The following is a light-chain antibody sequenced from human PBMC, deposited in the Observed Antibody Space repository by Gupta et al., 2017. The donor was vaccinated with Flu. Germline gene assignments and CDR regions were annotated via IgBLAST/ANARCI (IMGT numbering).Light chain of an antibody. J-gene: IGKJ1*01. Sequence: EIVMTQSPATLSVSPGERATLSCRASQSVSSNLAWYQQKPGQAPRLLIYGASTRATGIPARFSGSGSGTEFTLTISSLQSEDFAVYYCQQYNNSTWTSGQGTKVEIK. CDR2: GAS. CDR1: QSVSSN. V-gene: IGKV3-15*01. CDR3: QQYNNSTWT.